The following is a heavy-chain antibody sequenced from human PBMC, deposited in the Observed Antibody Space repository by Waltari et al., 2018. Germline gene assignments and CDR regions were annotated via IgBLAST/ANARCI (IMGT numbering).Heavy chain of an antibody. CDR2: INHSGST. CDR1: GGSFSGYY. V-gene: IGHV4-34*01. Sequence: QVQLQQWGAGLLKPSETLSLTCAVYGGSFSGYYWRWIRQPPGKGLEWIGEINHSGSTNYNPSLKSRVTISVDTSKNQFSLKLSSVTAADTAVYYCARGKGYCSGGSCYRFYYYYMDVWGKGTTVTVSS. D-gene: IGHD2-15*01. CDR3: ARGKGYCSGGSCYRFYYYYMDV. J-gene: IGHJ6*03.